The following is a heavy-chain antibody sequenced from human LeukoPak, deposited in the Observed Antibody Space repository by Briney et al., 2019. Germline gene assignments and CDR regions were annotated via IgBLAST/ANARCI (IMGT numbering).Heavy chain of an antibody. CDR1: GYTFTSYG. CDR3: ARDLLCYDILATDY. Sequence: ASVKVSCKASGYTFTSYGISWVRQAPGQGLEWMGWISAYNGNTNYAQKLQGRVTMTTDTSTSTAYMELRSLRSDDTAVYYCARDLLCYDILATDYWGQGTLVTVSS. J-gene: IGHJ4*02. CDR2: ISAYNGNT. V-gene: IGHV1-18*01. D-gene: IGHD3-9*01.